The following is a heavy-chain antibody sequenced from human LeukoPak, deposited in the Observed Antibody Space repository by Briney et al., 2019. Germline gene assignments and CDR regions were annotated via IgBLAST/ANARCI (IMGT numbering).Heavy chain of an antibody. D-gene: IGHD3-22*01. V-gene: IGHV3-23*01. Sequence: GGSLRLSCAASGFTFKTHAMSWVRQAPGKGLEWVSRIDDSGVIRSYADSVKGRFTISRDNPKMTLTLQMNSLRAEDTAVYYCAKRLKRNYYYHYAMDVWGQGTTVTVSS. J-gene: IGHJ6*02. CDR2: IDDSGVIR. CDR1: GFTFKTHA. CDR3: AKRLKRNYYYHYAMDV.